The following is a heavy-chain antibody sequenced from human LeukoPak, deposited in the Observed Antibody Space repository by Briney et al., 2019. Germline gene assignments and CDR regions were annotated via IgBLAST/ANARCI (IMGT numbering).Heavy chain of an antibody. J-gene: IGHJ5*02. CDR3: ARVSGSLGWFDP. V-gene: IGHV1-69*13. D-gene: IGHD1-14*01. CDR2: IIPIFGTA. CDR1: GGTFSSYA. Sequence: SVTVSCKASGGTFSSYAISWVRQAPGQGLEWMGGIIPIFGTANYAQKFQGRVTITADESTSTAYMELSSLRSEDTAVYYCARVSGSLGWFDPWGQGTLVTVSS.